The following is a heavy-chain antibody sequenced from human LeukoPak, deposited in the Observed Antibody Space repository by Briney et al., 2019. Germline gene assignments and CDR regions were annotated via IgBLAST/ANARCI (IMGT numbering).Heavy chain of an antibody. Sequence: GGSLRLSCAASGFTVSSNYMSWVRQAPGKGPECVSVIYSAGSTYYADSVKGRFTISRDNSKNTLYLQMNSLRAEDTAVYYCARAERSQWGNYYDSSGWSYYFDYWGQGTLVTVSS. D-gene: IGHD3-22*01. CDR3: ARAERSQWGNYYDSSGWSYYFDY. CDR2: IYSAGST. V-gene: IGHV3-66*01. J-gene: IGHJ4*02. CDR1: GFTVSSNY.